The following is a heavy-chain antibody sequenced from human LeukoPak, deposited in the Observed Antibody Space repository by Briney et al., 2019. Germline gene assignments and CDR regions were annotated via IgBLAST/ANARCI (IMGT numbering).Heavy chain of an antibody. D-gene: IGHD6-13*01. J-gene: IGHJ4*02. CDR3: ARELRGSSGIDY. CDR1: GGSINYHY. CDR2: INYSGST. V-gene: IGHV4-59*11. Sequence: SETLSLTCTVSGGSINYHYWSWIRQPPGKGLEWIGFINYSGSTNYNPSLKSRVTISVDTSKNQFSLKLSSVTAADTAVYYCARELRGSSGIDYWGQGTLVTVSS.